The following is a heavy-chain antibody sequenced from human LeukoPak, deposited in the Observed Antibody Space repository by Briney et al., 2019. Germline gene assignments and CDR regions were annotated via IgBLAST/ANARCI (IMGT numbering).Heavy chain of an antibody. CDR3: ARDRGMYSSFDY. Sequence: GGSLRLSCAASGFTFSSYWMSWVRQAPGKGLEWVANFKQDVSEKYYVDSVKGRFTISRDNGKNSLYLQMNSLRAEDTAVYYCARDRGMYSSFDYWGQGIRVTVSS. CDR1: GFTFSSYW. V-gene: IGHV3-7*01. CDR2: FKQDVSEK. J-gene: IGHJ4*02. D-gene: IGHD6-19*01.